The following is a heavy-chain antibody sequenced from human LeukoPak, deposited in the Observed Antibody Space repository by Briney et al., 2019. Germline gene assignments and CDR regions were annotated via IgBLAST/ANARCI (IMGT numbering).Heavy chain of an antibody. J-gene: IGHJ6*03. CDR2: IYYSGST. Sequence: PSETLSLTCTVSGGSISSSSYYWGWIRQPPGKGLEWIGSIYYSGSTNYNPSLKSRVTISVDTSKNQFSLKLSSVTAADTAVYYCARGWDSSGYYSHIPFYYYYYMDVWGKGTTVTISS. D-gene: IGHD3-22*01. CDR1: GGSISSSSYY. V-gene: IGHV4-39*07. CDR3: ARGWDSSGYYSHIPFYYYYYMDV.